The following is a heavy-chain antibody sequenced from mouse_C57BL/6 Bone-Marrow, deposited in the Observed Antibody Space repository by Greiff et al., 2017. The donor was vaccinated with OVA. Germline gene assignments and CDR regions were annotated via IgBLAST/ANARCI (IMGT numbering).Heavy chain of an antibody. CDR3: AREGGIYYYGSSYCY. CDR1: GYTFTSYG. V-gene: IGHV1-81*01. CDR2: IYPRSGNT. Sequence: QVQLQQSGAELARPGASVKLSCKASGYTFTSYGISWVKQRTGQGLEWIGEIYPRSGNTYYNEKFKGKATLTADKSSSTAYMELRSLTSDDSAVYFWAREGGIYYYGSSYCYWGQGTTLTVSS. J-gene: IGHJ2*01. D-gene: IGHD1-1*01.